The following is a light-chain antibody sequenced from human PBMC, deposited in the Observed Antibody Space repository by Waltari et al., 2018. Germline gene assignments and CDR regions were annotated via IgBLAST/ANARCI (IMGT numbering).Light chain of an antibody. J-gene: IGKJ2*01. CDR2: AAS. V-gene: IGKV1-27*01. Sequence: TCRAKQGISNYLAWYQQKPGEVPKLLIYAASTLQSGVPSRFSGSGSGTDFTLTISSLQPEDVATYCCQKYNSAPYTFGQGTKLEIK. CDR1: QGISNY. CDR3: QKYNSAPYT.